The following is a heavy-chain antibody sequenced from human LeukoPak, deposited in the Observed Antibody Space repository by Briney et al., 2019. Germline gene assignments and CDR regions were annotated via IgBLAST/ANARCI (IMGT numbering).Heavy chain of an antibody. D-gene: IGHD6-13*01. CDR2: INPSGGST. J-gene: IGHJ4*02. Sequence: ASVKVSCKASGYTFTSYYMHWVRQAPGQGLEWMGIINPSGGSTSYAQKFQGRVTMTRDTSTSTVYMELSSLRSEDTAVYYCARDRMEAAAGRFGYFDYWGQGTLVTVSS. CDR3: ARDRMEAAAGRFGYFDY. V-gene: IGHV1-46*03. CDR1: GYTFTSYY.